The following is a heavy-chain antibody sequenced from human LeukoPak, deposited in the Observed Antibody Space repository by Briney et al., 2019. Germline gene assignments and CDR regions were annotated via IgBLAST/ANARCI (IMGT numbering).Heavy chain of an antibody. V-gene: IGHV5-51*01. Sequence: PGESLKISCKGSGYSFTTNWIGWVRQMPGKGLEFVGVIYPGDSDTRYSPSFQGQVSISADKSISTAYLQWSSLKASDTAMYYCARRFGGWLHLSWFDPWGQGTLVTVSS. CDR3: ARRFGGWLHLSWFDP. CDR2: IYPGDSDT. J-gene: IGHJ5*02. D-gene: IGHD5-24*01. CDR1: GYSFTTNW.